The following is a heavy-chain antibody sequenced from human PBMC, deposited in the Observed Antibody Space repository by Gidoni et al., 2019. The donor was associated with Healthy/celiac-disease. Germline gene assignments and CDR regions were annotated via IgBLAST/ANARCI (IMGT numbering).Heavy chain of an antibody. D-gene: IGHD6-19*01. CDR3: AISSGSSNFPL. CDR2: IIPIIGTG. CDR1: GGTFSSYA. J-gene: IGHJ2*01. V-gene: IGHV1-69*01. Sequence: QVQLVQSGAEVPKPGSSVKVSCKASGGTFSSYAISWVRQAPVQGLEWMGGIIPIIGTGNYSQKFQGRVTITADESTSTAYVELSSLRSEDTAVYYCAISSGSSNFPLWGRGTLVTVSS.